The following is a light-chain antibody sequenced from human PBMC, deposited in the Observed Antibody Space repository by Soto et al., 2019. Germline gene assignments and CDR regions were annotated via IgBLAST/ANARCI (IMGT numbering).Light chain of an antibody. Sequence: EIVMTQSPATLSVSPGDSATLSCRASQNIGNRLAWYQQKPGQAPRLLIYGASTRATGVPARFGGSGSGTEFALIISSLQSEDFAVYYCQQYYNWPLYTFGQGTKLEIK. CDR3: QQYYNWPLYT. J-gene: IGKJ2*01. V-gene: IGKV3-15*01. CDR2: GAS. CDR1: QNIGNR.